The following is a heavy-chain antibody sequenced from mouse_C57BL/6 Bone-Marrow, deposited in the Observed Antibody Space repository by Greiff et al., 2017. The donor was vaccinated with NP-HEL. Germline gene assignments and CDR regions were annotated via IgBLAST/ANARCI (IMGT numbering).Heavy chain of an antibody. CDR3: ARWYGSSSAWFAY. J-gene: IGHJ3*01. Sequence: VHLVESGAELARPGASVKLSCKASGYTFTSYGISWVKQRTGQGLEWIGEIYPRSGNTYYNEKFKGKATLTADKSSSTAYMELRSLTSEDSAVYFCARWYGSSSAWFAYWGQGTLVTVSA. CDR2: IYPRSGNT. V-gene: IGHV1-81*01. CDR1: GYTFTSYG. D-gene: IGHD1-1*01.